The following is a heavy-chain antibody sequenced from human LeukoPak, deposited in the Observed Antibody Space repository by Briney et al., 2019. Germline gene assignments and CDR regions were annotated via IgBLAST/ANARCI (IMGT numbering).Heavy chain of an antibody. J-gene: IGHJ6*03. CDR3: ARMVGWGARRYYYYYMDV. Sequence: GSLRLSCAASGFTVSSNYMSWVRQAPGKGLEWIGYIYYSGSTNYNPSLKSRVTISVDTSKNQFSLKLSSVTAADTAVYYCARMVGWGARRYYYYYMDVWGKGTTVTISS. D-gene: IGHD1-26*01. CDR1: GFTVSSNY. V-gene: IGHV4-59*02. CDR2: IYYSGST.